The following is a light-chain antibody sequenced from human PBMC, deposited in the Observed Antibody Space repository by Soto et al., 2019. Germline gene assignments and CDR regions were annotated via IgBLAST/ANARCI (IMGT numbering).Light chain of an antibody. J-gene: IGKJ4*01. CDR2: GAS. CDR1: ESVSDN. Sequence: EIVMTQSPATLSVSPGGRATLSCRASESVSDNLAWYQQKPGQPPRLLIYGASTRATGIPARFSGSGSGTEFTLTISSLQSEDFAIYYCQPYNNWPLTFGGGTKVESK. CDR3: QPYNNWPLT. V-gene: IGKV3-15*01.